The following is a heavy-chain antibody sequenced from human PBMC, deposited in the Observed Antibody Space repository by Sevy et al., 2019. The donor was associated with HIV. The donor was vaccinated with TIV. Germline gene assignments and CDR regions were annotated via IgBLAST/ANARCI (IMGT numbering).Heavy chain of an antibody. V-gene: IGHV4-34*01. J-gene: IGHJ6*02. D-gene: IGHD3-16*01. CDR2: ISHSGST. CDR3: ARGLRTYYDHVWRKDGAYYYALDV. Sequence: SETLSLTCAVYGGSFSNYYWTWIRQPPEKGLEWIGEISHSGSTNYNPSLKRRVTITVEMSKNQFFLKVNSVIAADTALYYCARGLRTYYDHVWRKDGAYYYALDVWGQGTTVTVSS. CDR1: GGSFSNYY.